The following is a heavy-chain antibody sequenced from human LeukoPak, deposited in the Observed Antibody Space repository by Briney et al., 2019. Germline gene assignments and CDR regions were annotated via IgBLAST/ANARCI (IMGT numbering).Heavy chain of an antibody. V-gene: IGHV3-30-3*01. CDR2: ISYEGTNK. CDR3: AREEGNGYYEY. D-gene: IGHD5-24*01. J-gene: IGHJ4*02. Sequence: GGSPRLSCAASGFTFSNYAMHWVRQAPGKGLEWVSVISYEGTNKYYADSLEGRFTISRDNSKNTLYLQMSSLRAEDTAVYYCAREEGNGYYEYWGQGTMVTVSS. CDR1: GFTFSNYA.